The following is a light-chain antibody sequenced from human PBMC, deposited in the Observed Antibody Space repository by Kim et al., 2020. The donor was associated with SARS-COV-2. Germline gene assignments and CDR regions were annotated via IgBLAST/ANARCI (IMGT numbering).Light chain of an antibody. CDR2: LVS. Sequence: QPASISCRSSQSLVHNHGDTYLNWLQQRPGQSPRRLIYLVSSRDSGVPDRFSGSGSGNDFTLKISRVEAEDVGVYYCMQATQWPYTFGQGTKLEI. V-gene: IGKV2-30*02. J-gene: IGKJ2*01. CDR1: QSLVHNHGDTY. CDR3: MQATQWPYT.